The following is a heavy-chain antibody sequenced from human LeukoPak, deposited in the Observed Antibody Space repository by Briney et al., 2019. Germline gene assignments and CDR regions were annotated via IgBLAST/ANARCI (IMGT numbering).Heavy chain of an antibody. J-gene: IGHJ4*02. Sequence: PSETLSLTCAVYGGSFSGYYWSWIRQPPGKGLEWIGGINHSGSTNYNPSLKSRVTISVDTSKNQFSLKLSSVTAADTAVYYCARVPSTGDSSGPWGGYYFDYWGQGTLVTVSS. CDR3: ARVPSTGDSSGPWGGYYFDY. D-gene: IGHD3-22*01. CDR2: INHSGST. V-gene: IGHV4-34*01. CDR1: GGSFSGYY.